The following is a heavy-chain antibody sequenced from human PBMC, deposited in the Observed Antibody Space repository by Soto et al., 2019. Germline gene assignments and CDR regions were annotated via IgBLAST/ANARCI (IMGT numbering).Heavy chain of an antibody. CDR1: GYTFTGYY. D-gene: IGHD3-3*01. Sequence: GASVKVSCKPSGYTFTGYYIHWVRQAPGQGLEWMGWINPNSGATNYALKFQGRVTITRDTSASTAYMELSSLRSEDTAVYYCARELKRITIFGVVISKNYYYYYGMDVWGQGTTVTVSS. J-gene: IGHJ6*02. CDR3: ARELKRITIFGVVISKNYYYYYGMDV. CDR2: INPNSGAT. V-gene: IGHV1-2*02.